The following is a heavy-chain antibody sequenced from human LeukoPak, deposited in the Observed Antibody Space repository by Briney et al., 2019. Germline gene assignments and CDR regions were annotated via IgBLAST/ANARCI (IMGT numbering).Heavy chain of an antibody. J-gene: IGHJ4*02. V-gene: IGHV1-46*01. CDR2: IYPSDGST. CDR3: ARDQEGCDY. Sequence: GASVKVSCKASGYTFTSNYIHSVRHAPGQGLEWMGMIYPSDGSTRNAQKFQGRGTVTSDKSTSKEHMELSGVRSEDRAVYYCARDQEGCDYWGGGGLVTDCS. CDR1: GYTFTSNY. D-gene: IGHD6-19*01.